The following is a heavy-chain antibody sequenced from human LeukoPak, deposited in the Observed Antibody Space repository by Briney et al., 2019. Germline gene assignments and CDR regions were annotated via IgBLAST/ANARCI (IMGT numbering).Heavy chain of an antibody. J-gene: IGHJ4*02. CDR1: GFNFSTYE. CDR3: SREAY. Sequence: GGSLRLSCAVSGFNFSTYEMNWVRQPPGKGLEWVSYITISGGTIYYAKSVTSRFTISTDNAKNSAYLQMNSLRTEDTAVAYYSREAYWAKGTRVTVSS. V-gene: IGHV3-48*03. CDR2: ITISGGTI.